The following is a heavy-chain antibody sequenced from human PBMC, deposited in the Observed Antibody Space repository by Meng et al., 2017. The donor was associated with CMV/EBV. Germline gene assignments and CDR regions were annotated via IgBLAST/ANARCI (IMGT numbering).Heavy chain of an antibody. J-gene: IGHJ6*02. D-gene: IGHD1-26*01. CDR2: IRYDGSNK. V-gene: IGHV3-30*02. CDR3: AKHAGSYYSYYYYYGMDV. Sequence: GESLKISCAASGFTFSSYGMHWVCQAPGKGLEWVAFIRYDGSNKYYADSVKGRFTISRDNSKNTLYLQMNSLRAEDTAVYYCAKHAGSYYSYYYYYGMDVWGQGTTVTVSS. CDR1: GFTFSSYG.